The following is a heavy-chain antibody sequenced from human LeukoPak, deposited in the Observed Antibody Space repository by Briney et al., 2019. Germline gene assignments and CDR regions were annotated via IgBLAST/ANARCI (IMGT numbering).Heavy chain of an antibody. CDR2: INTKSGDA. CDR1: GYTFTGYY. J-gene: IGHJ4*02. CDR3: ARGEYSNGYPYRLDS. D-gene: IGHD3-16*01. V-gene: IGHV1-2*02. Sequence: ASVKVSCKASGYTFTGYYMHWVRQAPGQGLEWMGWINTKSGDAKYNQAFQGRVTMTRDTSISTAYMELNRLRSDDTAMYYCARGEYSNGYPYRLDSWGQGTLVTVSS.